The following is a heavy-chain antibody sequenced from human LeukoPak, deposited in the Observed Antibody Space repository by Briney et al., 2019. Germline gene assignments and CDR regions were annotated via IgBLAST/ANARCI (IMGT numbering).Heavy chain of an antibody. Sequence: ASVKVSCKASGYTFTSYYMEWVRQAPGQGLEWMGIINPSSGSTTYARQFQGRVTMTRDASTSTVYMELSSLRSEDTAVYYCVVGFGELLPYFDYWGQGTLVTVSS. D-gene: IGHD3-10*01. CDR3: VVGFGELLPYFDY. V-gene: IGHV1-46*01. J-gene: IGHJ4*02. CDR2: INPSSGST. CDR1: GYTFTSYY.